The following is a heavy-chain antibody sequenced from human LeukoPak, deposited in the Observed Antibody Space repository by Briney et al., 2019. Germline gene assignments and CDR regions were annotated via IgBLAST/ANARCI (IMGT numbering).Heavy chain of an antibody. CDR3: AKACCSSTSCYVDY. V-gene: IGHV3-23*01. J-gene: IGHJ4*02. CDR2: ISGGGGST. CDR1: GFSFSSYA. D-gene: IGHD2-2*01. Sequence: GGSLRLSCAASGFSFSSYAMSWVRQAPGKGLECVSAISGGGGSTYYADSVKGRFTISRDNSKNTLYLQMNSLRAEDTAVYYCAKACCSSTSCYVDYWGQGTLVTVSS.